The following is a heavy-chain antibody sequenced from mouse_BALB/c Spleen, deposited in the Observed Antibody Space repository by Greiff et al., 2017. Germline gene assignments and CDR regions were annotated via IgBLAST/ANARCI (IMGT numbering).Heavy chain of an antibody. J-gene: IGHJ3*01. CDR1: GYTFTSYY. CDR3: ARGYEVFAY. D-gene: IGHD2-10*02. V-gene: IGHV1S56*01. CDR2: IYPGNVNT. Sequence: VQLQESGPELVKPGASVRISCKASGYTFTSYYIHWVKQRPGQGLEWIGWIYPGNVNTKYNEKFKGKATLTADKSSSTAYMQLSSLTSEDSAVYFCARGYEVFAYWGQGTLVTVSA.